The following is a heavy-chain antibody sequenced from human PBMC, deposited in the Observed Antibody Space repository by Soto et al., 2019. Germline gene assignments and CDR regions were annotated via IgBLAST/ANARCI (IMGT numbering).Heavy chain of an antibody. V-gene: IGHV4-39*01. CDR2: IYYRGNA. D-gene: IGHD3-9*01. J-gene: IGHJ4*02. CDR3: ARLEGLATISYYFDF. Sequence: PSETLSLTCSVFDDSINSDKYYWGWIRQPPGKGLEWIGSIYYRGNAYYNPSLQTRLTISLDKSKSQFSLKLNSVTAADSAVYFCARLEGLATISYYFDFWGPGALVTVS. CDR1: DDSINSDKYY.